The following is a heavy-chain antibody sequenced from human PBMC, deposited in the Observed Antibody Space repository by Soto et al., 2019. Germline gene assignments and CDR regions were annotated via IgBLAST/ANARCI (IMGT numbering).Heavy chain of an antibody. CDR1: GYTFTSYG. D-gene: IGHD6-13*01. J-gene: IGHJ6*02. CDR3: ARRRAAAGYYYYYGMDV. V-gene: IGHV1-18*01. Sequence: GASVKVSCKASGYTFTSYGISWVRQAPGQGLEWMGWISAYNGNTNYAQKLQGRVTMTTDTSTSTAYMELRSLRSDDTAVYYCARRRAAAGYYYYYGMDVWGQGTTVTV. CDR2: ISAYNGNT.